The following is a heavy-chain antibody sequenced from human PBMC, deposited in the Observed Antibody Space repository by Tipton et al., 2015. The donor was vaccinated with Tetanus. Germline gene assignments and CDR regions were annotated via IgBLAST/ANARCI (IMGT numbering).Heavy chain of an antibody. Sequence: QSGPEVKKPGASVKVSCKASGYTFTSFGINWVRQAPGQGLEWMGWINTDKGSTNYAQNLQGRVIMTTDTSTLTAYMELRSLRSDDTAVYYCARGGTMVYWGQGTLVTVSA. CDR3: ARGGTMVY. J-gene: IGHJ4*02. D-gene: IGHD1-1*01. CDR2: INTDKGST. V-gene: IGHV1-18*01. CDR1: GYTFTSFG.